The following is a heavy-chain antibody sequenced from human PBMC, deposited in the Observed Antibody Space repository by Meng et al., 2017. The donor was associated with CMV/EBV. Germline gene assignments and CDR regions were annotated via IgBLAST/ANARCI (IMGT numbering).Heavy chain of an antibody. J-gene: IGHJ4*02. CDR2: IYYSGST. D-gene: IGHD4-17*01. CDR3: ARDYGDLRQDY. Sequence: QLPLRESGPGLVNPSATLSLTCTVSGGSISSSSYYWGWIRQPPGKGLEWIGSIYYSGSTYYNPSLKSRVTISVDTSKNQFSLKLSSVTAADTAVYYCARDYGDLRQDYWGQGTLVTVSS. CDR1: GGSISSSSYY. V-gene: IGHV4-39*07.